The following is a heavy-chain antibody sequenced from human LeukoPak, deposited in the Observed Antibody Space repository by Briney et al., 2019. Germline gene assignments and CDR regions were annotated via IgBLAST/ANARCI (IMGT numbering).Heavy chain of an antibody. Sequence: GGSLRLSCAASGFTFSTYTMSWVRQAPGKGLEWVSCISSRSSYIYYADSVKDRFTISRDNAKNSLYLQVSSLRAEDTAVYYCARGSRYDSSGYYPYYFDYWGQGALVTVSS. CDR2: ISSRSSYI. CDR3: ARGSRYDSSGYYPYYFDY. V-gene: IGHV3-21*01. J-gene: IGHJ4*02. CDR1: GFTFSTYT. D-gene: IGHD3-22*01.